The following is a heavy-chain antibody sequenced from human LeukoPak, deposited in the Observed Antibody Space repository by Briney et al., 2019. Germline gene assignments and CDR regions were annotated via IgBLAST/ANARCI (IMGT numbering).Heavy chain of an antibody. Sequence: ASVKVSCKASGYTFTGYYMHWVRHAPGQGLEWMGWNNPNSGGTNYAQRFQGRVTMTRDTSISTAYMELSRLRSDDTAVYYCARDGETVAFDYWGQGTLVTVSS. J-gene: IGHJ4*02. D-gene: IGHD4-23*01. V-gene: IGHV1-2*02. CDR2: NNPNSGGT. CDR1: GYTFTGYY. CDR3: ARDGETVAFDY.